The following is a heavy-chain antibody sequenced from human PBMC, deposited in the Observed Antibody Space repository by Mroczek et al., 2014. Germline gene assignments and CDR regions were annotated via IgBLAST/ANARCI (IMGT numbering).Heavy chain of an antibody. CDR2: IYTSGST. J-gene: IGHJ6*02. CDR3: ARDLLGDWNSGNYYYYYGMDV. D-gene: IGHD1-7*01. V-gene: IGHV4-4*07. Sequence: QVQLQESGPGLVKPSETLSLTCTVSGGSISSYYWSWIRQPAGKGLEWIGRIYTSGSTNYNPSLKSRVTMSVDTSKNQFSLKLSSVTAADTAVYYCARDLLGDWNSGNYYYYYGMDVVGAKGPRSPSP. CDR1: GGSISSYY.